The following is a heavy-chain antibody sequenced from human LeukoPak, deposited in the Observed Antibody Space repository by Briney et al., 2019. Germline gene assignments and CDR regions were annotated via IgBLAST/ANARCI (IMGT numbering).Heavy chain of an antibody. V-gene: IGHV4-59*01. Sequence: SETVSLTCTVSGGSISRYYWSWIRQPPGKGLEWIGYIYYSGSTNYNPSLKSRVTISVDTSKNQFSLKLSSVTAADTAVYYCARGGHWGGLGYWGQGTLVIVSS. CDR2: IYYSGST. CDR1: GGSISRYY. J-gene: IGHJ4*02. CDR3: ARGGHWGGLGY. D-gene: IGHD7-27*01.